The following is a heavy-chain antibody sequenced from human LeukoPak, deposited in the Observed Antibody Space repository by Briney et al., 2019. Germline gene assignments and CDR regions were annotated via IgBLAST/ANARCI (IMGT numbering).Heavy chain of an antibody. Sequence: GGSLRLSCAASGFTFSSYGMHWVRQAPGKGLEWVAVIWYGGSNKYYADSVKGRFTISRDNSKNTLYLQMNSLRAEDTAVYYCAKGLYSSSSSCSDYWGQGTLVTVSS. J-gene: IGHJ4*02. CDR3: AKGLYSSSSSCSDY. D-gene: IGHD6-6*01. CDR1: GFTFSSYG. V-gene: IGHV3-30*02. CDR2: IWYGGSNK.